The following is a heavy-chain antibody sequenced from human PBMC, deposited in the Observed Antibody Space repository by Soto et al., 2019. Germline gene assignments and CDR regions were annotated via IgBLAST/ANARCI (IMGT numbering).Heavy chain of an antibody. Sequence: GASVKVSCKASGYTFTGYYMHWVRQAPGQGLEWMGWINPNSGGTNYAQKFQGRVTMARNTSISTAYMELSSLRSEDTAVYYCARGSSWYRYDAFDIWGQGTMVTVSS. CDR3: ARGSSWYRYDAFDI. CDR2: INPNSGGT. D-gene: IGHD6-13*01. J-gene: IGHJ3*02. CDR1: GYTFTGYY. V-gene: IGHV1-2*02.